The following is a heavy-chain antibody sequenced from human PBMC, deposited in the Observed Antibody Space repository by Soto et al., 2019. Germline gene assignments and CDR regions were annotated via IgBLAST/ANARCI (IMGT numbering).Heavy chain of an antibody. J-gene: IGHJ4*02. Sequence: PGGSLRLSCAASGFTFSSYWMHWVRQAPGKGLVWVSRINSDGSSTSYADSVKGRFTISRDNAKNTLYLQMNSLRAEDTAVYYCARGPIVGARRFDYWGQGTLVTVSS. V-gene: IGHV3-74*01. CDR2: INSDGSST. CDR1: GFTFSSYW. CDR3: ARGPIVGARRFDY. D-gene: IGHD1-26*01.